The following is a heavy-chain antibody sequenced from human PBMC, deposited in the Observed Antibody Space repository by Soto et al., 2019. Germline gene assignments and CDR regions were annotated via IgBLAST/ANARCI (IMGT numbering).Heavy chain of an antibody. J-gene: IGHJ4*02. V-gene: IGHV1-2*04. Sequence: ASVKVSCKASGYTFTGYYMHWVRQAPGQGLEWMGWINPNSGGTNYAQKFQGWVTMTRDTSISTAYMELSRLRSDDTAVYYCATDGMGDSPSCKLDYWGQGTLVTVSS. D-gene: IGHD2-2*01. CDR2: INPNSGGT. CDR1: GYTFTGYY. CDR3: ATDGMGDSPSCKLDY.